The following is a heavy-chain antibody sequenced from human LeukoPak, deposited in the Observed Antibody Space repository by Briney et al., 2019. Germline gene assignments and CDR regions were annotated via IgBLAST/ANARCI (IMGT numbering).Heavy chain of an antibody. CDR2: INPNSGGS. CDR1: GYTFTDYY. D-gene: IGHD6-25*01. J-gene: IGHJ6*02. CDR3: ARGEEVGSGWPPIYYYYGMDV. V-gene: IGHV1-2*02. Sequence: GASVKVSCKASGYTFTDYYMHWVRQAPGQGLEWMGWINPNSGGSNYAQKFQGRVTVTWDTSISTAYMELSRLRSDDTAVYYCARGEEVGSGWPPIYYYYGMDVWGQGTTVTVSS.